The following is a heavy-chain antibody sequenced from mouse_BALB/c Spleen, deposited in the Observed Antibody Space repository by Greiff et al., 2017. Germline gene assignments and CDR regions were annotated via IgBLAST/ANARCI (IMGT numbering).Heavy chain of an antibody. CDR3: ARSHDYD. V-gene: IGHV5-17*02. CDR1: GFTFSSFG. CDR2: ISSGSSTI. D-gene: IGHD2-4*01. J-gene: IGHJ3*01. Sequence: DVQLVESGGGLVQPGGSRKLSCAASGFTFSSFGMHWVRQAPEKGLEWVAYISSGSSTIYYADTVKGRFTISRDNPKNTLFLQMTSLRSEDTAMYYCARSHDYDWGQGTLVTVSA.